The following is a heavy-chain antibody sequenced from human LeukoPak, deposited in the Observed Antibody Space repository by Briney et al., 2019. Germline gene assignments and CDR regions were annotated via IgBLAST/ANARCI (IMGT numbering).Heavy chain of an antibody. D-gene: IGHD3-3*01. CDR2: IYTSGST. CDR3: ARQRYDFWSGYYTGVDAFDI. CDR1: GGSISSYY. J-gene: IGHJ3*02. V-gene: IGHV4-4*07. Sequence: PSETLSLTCTVSGGSISSYYWSWIRQPAGKGLEWIGRIYTSGSTNYNPSLKSRVTISVDTSKNQFSLKLSSVTAADTAVYYCARQRYDFWSGYYTGVDAFDIWGQGTMVTVSS.